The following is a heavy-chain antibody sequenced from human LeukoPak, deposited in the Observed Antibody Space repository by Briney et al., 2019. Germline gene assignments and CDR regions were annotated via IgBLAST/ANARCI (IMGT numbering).Heavy chain of an antibody. V-gene: IGHV3-30*18. CDR3: AKDGGLWVSAHWGDS. CDR2: ISSDGSNK. CDR1: GFTFSIYG. D-gene: IGHD7-27*01. J-gene: IGHJ4*02. Sequence: QSGRSLRLSCAASGFTFSIYGMHWVRQAPGKGLEWVAVISSDGSNKYYADSVKGRFTVSRDDSKNTLYLQMNSLRAEDTAVYYCAKDGGLWVSAHWGDSWGRGTLVTVSS.